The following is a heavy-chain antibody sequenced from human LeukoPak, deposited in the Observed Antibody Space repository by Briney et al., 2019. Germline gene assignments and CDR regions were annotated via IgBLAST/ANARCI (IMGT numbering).Heavy chain of an antibody. J-gene: IGHJ4*02. CDR2: IQNHGNDK. CDR1: GFTFSTQG. V-gene: IGHV3-30*02. CDR3: ARESGRLRGGELLRD. D-gene: IGHD3-10*01. Sequence: GGSLRLSCAASGFTFSTQGMHWVRQAPGKGLEWVTFIQNHGNDKRYADSVKGRFTVSRDNSKNTLYLQINSLRTEDTAMYYCARESGRLRGGELLRDWGQGTLVTVSS.